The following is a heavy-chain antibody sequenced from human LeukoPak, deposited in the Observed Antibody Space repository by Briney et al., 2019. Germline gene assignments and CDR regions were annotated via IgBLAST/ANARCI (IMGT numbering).Heavy chain of an antibody. CDR3: ARDGPVPPHYYDYGMDV. CDR2: IYSGGST. CDR1: GFTVSSNY. J-gene: IGHJ6*02. D-gene: IGHD2-2*01. V-gene: IGHV3-66*02. Sequence: GGSLRLSCAASGFTVSSNYMSWVRQAPGKGLEWVSVIYSGGSTYYADSVKGRFTISRDNSKNTLYLQMNSLRAEDTAVYYCARDGPVPPHYYDYGMDVWGQGTTVTVSS.